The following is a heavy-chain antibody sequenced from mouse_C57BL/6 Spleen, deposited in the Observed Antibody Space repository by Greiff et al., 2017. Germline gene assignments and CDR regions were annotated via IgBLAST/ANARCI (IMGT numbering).Heavy chain of an antibody. J-gene: IGHJ4*01. CDR3: TTIYDGYYKGLDY. D-gene: IGHD2-3*01. CDR1: GFNIKDDY. V-gene: IGHV14-4*01. Sequence: EVQLQQSGAELVRPGASVKLSCTASGFNIKDDYMHWVKQRPEQGLEWIGWIDPENGDTEDASKFQGKATITADTSSNTAYLQRSSLTSEDTAVYYCTTIYDGYYKGLDYWGQGTSVTVSS. CDR2: IDPENGDT.